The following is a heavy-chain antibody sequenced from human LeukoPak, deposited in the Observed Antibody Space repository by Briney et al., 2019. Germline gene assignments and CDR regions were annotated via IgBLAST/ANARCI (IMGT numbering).Heavy chain of an antibody. V-gene: IGHV1-2*02. CDR3: ARVGYCSSTSCYEGWFDP. D-gene: IGHD2-2*03. CDR1: GYTFTVYY. Sequence: GASVKVSCKASGYTFTVYYMHWVRQAPGQGLEWMGWINPNSGGTNYAQKFQGRVTMTRDTSISTAYMELSRLRSDDTAVYYCARVGYCSSTSCYEGWFDPWGQGTLVTVSS. J-gene: IGHJ5*02. CDR2: INPNSGGT.